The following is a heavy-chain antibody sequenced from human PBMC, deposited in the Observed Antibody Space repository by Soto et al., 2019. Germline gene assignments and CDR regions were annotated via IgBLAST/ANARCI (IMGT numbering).Heavy chain of an antibody. CDR3: AKDVKWGSFDY. J-gene: IGHJ4*02. Sequence: GGSLRLSCAASGFTFSSYDMRWVRQAPGKGLEWVSGISGSGDSTYYADSVKGRFTISRDNSKNTLYLQMNSLRAEDTAVYYCAKDVKWGSFDYWGQGTLVTVSS. CDR1: GFTFSSYD. D-gene: IGHD3-16*01. V-gene: IGHV3-23*01. CDR2: ISGSGDST.